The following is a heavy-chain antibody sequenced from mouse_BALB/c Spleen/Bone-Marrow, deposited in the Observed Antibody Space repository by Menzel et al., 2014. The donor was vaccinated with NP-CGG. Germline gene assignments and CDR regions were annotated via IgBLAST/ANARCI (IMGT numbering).Heavy chain of an antibody. CDR2: IDPANGNT. CDR3: ARYDYGVYFDY. D-gene: IGHD2-4*01. CDR1: GFNIKDTY. J-gene: IGHJ2*01. V-gene: IGHV14-3*02. Sequence: EVQLQQSGAELVKPGASAKLSCTASGFNIKDTYMHWVKQRPEQGLEWIGRIDPANGNTKYDPKFQGKATITADTSSNTAYLQLSSLTSEDTAVYYCARYDYGVYFDYWGQGTTLTVSS.